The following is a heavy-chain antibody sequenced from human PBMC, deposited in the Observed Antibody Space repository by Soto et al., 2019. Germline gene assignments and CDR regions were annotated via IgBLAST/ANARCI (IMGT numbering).Heavy chain of an antibody. CDR2: ISPGGTT. Sequence: QVQLQESGPGLVKPSETLSLTCAVSSGSMNNVYWWSWVRQPPGKGLEWIGEISPGGTTNYNPSLKNRVAISIDKSRNRRSVKLSSVTAADTAIYYCARNANCETAPCYVGGFDPWGQGTLVTVSS. D-gene: IGHD2-2*01. CDR1: SGSMNNVYW. J-gene: IGHJ5*02. CDR3: ARNANCETAPCYVGGFDP. V-gene: IGHV4-4*02.